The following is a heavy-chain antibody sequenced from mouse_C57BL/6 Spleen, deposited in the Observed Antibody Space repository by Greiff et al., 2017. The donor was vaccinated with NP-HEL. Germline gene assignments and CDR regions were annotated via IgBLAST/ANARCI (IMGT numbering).Heavy chain of an antibody. CDR1: GFTFSDAW. D-gene: IGHD2-5*01. Sequence: EVKLMESGGGLVQPGGSMKLSCAASGFTFSDAWMDWVRQSPEKGLEWVAEIRNKANNHATYYAESVKGRFTISREDSKGSVYLQMNSLRAEDTGIYYWTDSNYRYWYCDVWGTGTTVTVSS. J-gene: IGHJ1*03. CDR2: IRNKANNHAT. CDR3: TDSNYRYWYCDV. V-gene: IGHV6-6*01.